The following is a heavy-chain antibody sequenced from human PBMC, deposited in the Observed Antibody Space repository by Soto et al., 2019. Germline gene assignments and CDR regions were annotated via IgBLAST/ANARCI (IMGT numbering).Heavy chain of an antibody. Sequence: GGSLRLSCAASGFTFSSYSMNWVRQAPGKGLEWVSSISSSSSYIYYADSVKGRFTISRDNAKNSLYLQMNSLRAEDTAVYYCARDFGISRDNWKVYYFDYWGQGTLVTVSS. CDR3: ARDFGISRDNWKVYYFDY. D-gene: IGHD1-20*01. V-gene: IGHV3-21*01. CDR1: GFTFSSYS. CDR2: ISSSSSYI. J-gene: IGHJ4*02.